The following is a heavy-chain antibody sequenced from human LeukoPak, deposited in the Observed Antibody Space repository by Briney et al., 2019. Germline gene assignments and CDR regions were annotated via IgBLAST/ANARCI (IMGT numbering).Heavy chain of an antibody. V-gene: IGHV3-23*01. J-gene: IGHJ6*03. D-gene: IGHD3-3*01. CDR1: GFTFSSHG. Sequence: GGTLRLSCAASGFTFSSHGMNWVRQAPGKGLEWVSGISPSGGITYYTDSVKGRFTISRDNAKNSLYLQMNSLRAEDTAVYYCARHNYDFWSVYMDVWGKGTTVTVSS. CDR3: ARHNYDFWSVYMDV. CDR2: ISPSGGIT.